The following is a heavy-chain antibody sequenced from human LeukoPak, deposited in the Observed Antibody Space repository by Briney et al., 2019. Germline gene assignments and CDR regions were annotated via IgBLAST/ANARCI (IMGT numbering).Heavy chain of an antibody. Sequence: SETLSLTCTVSGGSISSSSYYWGWIRQPPGKGLEWIGSIYHSGSTYYNPSLKSRVTISVDTSKNQFSLKLSSVTAADTAVYYCARDRKGTDFDYWGQGTLVTVSS. CDR2: IYHSGST. V-gene: IGHV4-39*07. D-gene: IGHD2-8*02. CDR1: GGSISSSSYY. J-gene: IGHJ4*02. CDR3: ARDRKGTDFDY.